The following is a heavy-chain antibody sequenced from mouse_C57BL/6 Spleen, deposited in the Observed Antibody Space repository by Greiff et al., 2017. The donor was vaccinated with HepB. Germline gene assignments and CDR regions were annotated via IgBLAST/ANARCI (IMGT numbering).Heavy chain of an antibody. CDR1: GFTFSNYW. D-gene: IGHD1-1*01. Sequence: EVQLVESGGGLVQPGGSMKLSCVASGFTFSNYWMNWVRQSPEKGLEWVAQIRLKSDNYATHYAESVKGRFTISRDDSKSSVYLQMNNLRAEDTGIYYCTGITTVVEDYWGQGTTLTVSS. CDR2: IRLKSDNYAT. CDR3: TGITTVVEDY. V-gene: IGHV6-3*01. J-gene: IGHJ2*01.